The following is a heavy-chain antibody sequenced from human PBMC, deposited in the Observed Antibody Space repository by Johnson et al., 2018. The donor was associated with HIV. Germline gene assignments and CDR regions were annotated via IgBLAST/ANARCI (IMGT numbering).Heavy chain of an antibody. D-gene: IGHD4-23*01. V-gene: IGHV3-30*02. Sequence: VQLVESGGGVVQPGGSLRLSCAASGFTFSSYGMHWVRQAPGKGLEWVAFIRYDGSNKYYADSVKGRFTISRDNSKNTLYLQMNSLRAEDTAVYYCARESRTTVVIRGGAFDIWGQGTMVTVSS. J-gene: IGHJ3*02. CDR1: GFTFSSYG. CDR2: IRYDGSNK. CDR3: ARESRTTVVIRGGAFDI.